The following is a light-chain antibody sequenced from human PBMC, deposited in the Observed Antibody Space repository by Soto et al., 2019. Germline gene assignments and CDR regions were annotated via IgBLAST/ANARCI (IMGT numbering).Light chain of an antibody. V-gene: IGKV3-20*01. CDR3: QQYGNSPPYT. Sequence: EIVLTQSPGTLSLSPGERATLSCRANQSVSSSYLAWYQQKPGQAPRLLIYDASSRATGIPDRFSGSGSGTDFTLTISRLEPEDFAVYYCQQYGNSPPYTFGQGTKLEIK. CDR2: DAS. CDR1: QSVSSSY. J-gene: IGKJ2*01.